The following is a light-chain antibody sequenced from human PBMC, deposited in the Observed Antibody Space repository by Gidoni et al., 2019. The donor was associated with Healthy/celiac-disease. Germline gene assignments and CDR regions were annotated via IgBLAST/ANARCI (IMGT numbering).Light chain of an antibody. Sequence: DIQLTQSPSFLSASVGDRVTITCRASQGISSYLAWYQQKPGKAPKLLIYAASTLQSGVPSRFSGSGSGTEFTLTISSLQPEDFATYYCQQLNSYPPTFXGGTKVEI. CDR3: QQLNSYPPT. CDR1: QGISSY. CDR2: AAS. J-gene: IGKJ4*01. V-gene: IGKV1-9*01.